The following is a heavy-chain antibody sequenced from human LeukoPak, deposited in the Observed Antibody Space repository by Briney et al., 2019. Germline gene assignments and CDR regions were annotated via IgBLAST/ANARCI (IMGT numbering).Heavy chain of an antibody. CDR3: ASRDRLQAHYFDF. J-gene: IGHJ4*02. CDR2: ISGSSSHI. D-gene: IGHD5-24*01. Sequence: GGSLRLSCAASGFTFSNYSMNWVRQAPGKGLEWVSYISGSSSHIYYADSVRGRFTISRDNAKNSLYLQMNSLGAEDTAVYYCASRDRLQAHYFDFWGQGTLVTVSS. V-gene: IGHV3-21*01. CDR1: GFTFSNYS.